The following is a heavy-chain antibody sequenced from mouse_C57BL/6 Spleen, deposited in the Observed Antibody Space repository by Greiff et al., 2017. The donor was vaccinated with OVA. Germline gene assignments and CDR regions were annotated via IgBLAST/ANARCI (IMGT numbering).Heavy chain of an antibody. CDR3: ARSDYGTLYYAMDY. J-gene: IGHJ4*01. CDR1: GYTFTSYW. Sequence: VQLQQPGAELVKPGASVKMSCKASGYTFTSYWITWVKQRPGQGLEWIGDIYPGSGSTNYNEKFKSKATLTVDTSSSTAYMQLSSLTSEDSAVYYCARSDYGTLYYAMDYWGQGTSGTVSS. CDR2: IYPGSGST. D-gene: IGHD2-4*01. V-gene: IGHV1-55*01.